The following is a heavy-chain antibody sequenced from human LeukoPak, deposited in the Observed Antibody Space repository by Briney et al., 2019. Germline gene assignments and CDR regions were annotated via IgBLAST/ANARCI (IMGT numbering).Heavy chain of an antibody. CDR2: IYDDNT. D-gene: IGHD2-15*01. CDR1: GFTFSAYA. V-gene: IGHV3-23*01. CDR3: AKQLGYCSDGSCYFPY. Sequence: GVSLRLSCAASGFTFSAYAMAWVRQAPEKGLEWVSTIYDDNTYYADSVQGRFTISRDNSKSTLCLQMNSLRAEDTAVYYCAKQLGYCSDGSCYFPYWGQGTLVTVSS. J-gene: IGHJ4*02.